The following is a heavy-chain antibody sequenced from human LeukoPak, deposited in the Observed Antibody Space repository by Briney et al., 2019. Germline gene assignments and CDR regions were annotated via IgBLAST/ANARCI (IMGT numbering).Heavy chain of an antibody. CDR3: ARVLGAHRYGSIDH. J-gene: IGHJ4*02. CDR2: INPSSGST. Sequence: GASVKVSCKASGYNFTTYYMHWVRQAPGQGLEWMGIINPSSGSTSYAQKFQGRVTMTRDTSTSTVYMELSSLRSEDTAIYYCARVLGAHRYGSIDHWGQGTLVTVSS. V-gene: IGHV1-46*01. CDR1: GYNFTTYY. D-gene: IGHD5-18*01.